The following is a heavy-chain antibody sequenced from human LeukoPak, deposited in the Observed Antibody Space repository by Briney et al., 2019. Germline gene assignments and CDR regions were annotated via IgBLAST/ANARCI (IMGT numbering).Heavy chain of an antibody. D-gene: IGHD4-17*01. CDR2: ISYDGSNK. CDR1: GFTFSSYA. V-gene: IGHV3-30-3*01. Sequence: GRSLRLSCAASGFTFSSYAMHWVRQAPGKGLEWVAVISYDGSNKYYADSVKGRFTISRDNSKNTLYLQMNSLRAEDTAVYYCARVSTVTTFYYYYGMDVWGQGTTVTASS. CDR3: ARVSTVTTFYYYYGMDV. J-gene: IGHJ6*02.